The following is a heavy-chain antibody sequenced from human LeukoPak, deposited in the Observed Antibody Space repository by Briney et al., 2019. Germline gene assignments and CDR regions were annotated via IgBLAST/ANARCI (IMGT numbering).Heavy chain of an antibody. V-gene: IGHV3-30*18. CDR3: AKGESYFDY. Sequence: GGSLRLSCAASGFTFSSYGMHWVRQAPGKGLEWVAVISYDGSNKYYADSVKGRFTISRDNSKNTPYLRMNSLRAEDTAVYYCAKGESYFDYWGQGTLVTVSS. CDR2: ISYDGSNK. J-gene: IGHJ4*02. CDR1: GFTFSSYG. D-gene: IGHD3-10*01.